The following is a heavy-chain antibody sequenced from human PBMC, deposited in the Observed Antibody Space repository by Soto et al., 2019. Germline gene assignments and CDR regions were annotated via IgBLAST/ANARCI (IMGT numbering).Heavy chain of an antibody. Sequence: ASVKVSCQASGGTFSSYAISWVRQAPGQGLEWMGGIIPIFGTANYAQKFQGRVTITADESTGTAYMELSSLRSEDTAVYYCARDGGPYYDFWSGYTNGTSKRYAFDIWGQGTMVTVSS. CDR1: GGTFSSYA. V-gene: IGHV1-69*13. J-gene: IGHJ3*02. CDR2: IIPIFGTA. CDR3: ARDGGPYYDFWSGYTNGTSKRYAFDI. D-gene: IGHD3-3*01.